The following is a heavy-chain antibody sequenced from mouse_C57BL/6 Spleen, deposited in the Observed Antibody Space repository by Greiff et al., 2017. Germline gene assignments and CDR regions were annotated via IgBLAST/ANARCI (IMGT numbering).Heavy chain of an antibody. CDR3: TEDLYFDY. CDR2: IRLKSDNYAT. Sequence: EVQVVESGGGLVQPGGSMKLSCVASGFTFSNYWMNWVRQSPEQGLEWVAQIRLKSDNYATHYAESVKGRFTISRDDSKSSVYLQMNNLRAEDTGIYYCTEDLYFDYWGQGTTLTVSS. J-gene: IGHJ2*01. CDR1: GFTFSNYW. V-gene: IGHV6-3*01.